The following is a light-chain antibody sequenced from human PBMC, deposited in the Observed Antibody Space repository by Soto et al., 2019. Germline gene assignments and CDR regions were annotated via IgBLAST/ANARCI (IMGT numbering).Light chain of an antibody. CDR1: QSISNW. CDR2: KAS. J-gene: IGKJ2*01. V-gene: IGKV1-5*03. Sequence: DIQMTQSPSTLSASVGDRVTITCRASQSISNWLAWYQQKPGKAPKLLIYKASSLESGVPSRFSGSGSGTEFTLTISSLQPDDFATYYCQQYDSHSQTFGQGTTPEIK. CDR3: QQYDSHSQT.